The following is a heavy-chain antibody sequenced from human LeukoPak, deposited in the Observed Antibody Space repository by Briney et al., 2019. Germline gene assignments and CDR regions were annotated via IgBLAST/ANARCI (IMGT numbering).Heavy chain of an antibody. J-gene: IGHJ4*02. CDR1: GFTFTSSA. CDR2: IVVGSGNT. V-gene: IGHV1-58*02. Sequence: SVKVSCKASGFTFTSSAMQWVRQARGQRLEWIGWIVVGSGNTNYAQKFQERVTITRDMSTSTAYMELSSLRSEDTAVYCCAALGATRDGFDYWGQGTLVTVSS. D-gene: IGHD1-26*01. CDR3: AALGATRDGFDY.